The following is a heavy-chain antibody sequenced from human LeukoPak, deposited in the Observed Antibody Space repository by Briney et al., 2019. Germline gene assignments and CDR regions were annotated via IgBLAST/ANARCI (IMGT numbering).Heavy chain of an antibody. D-gene: IGHD3-9*01. Sequence: GESLKISCKGSGYPFTNYWIGWVRQMPGKGLEWMGIIYPGDSDTRYSPSFQGQVTISADKSITSAYLQWSSLKASDTAIYYCARRGILTSYSLYYFDLWGQGTLVTVSS. CDR3: ARRGILTSYSLYYFDL. J-gene: IGHJ4*02. CDR1: GYPFTNYW. CDR2: IYPGDSDT. V-gene: IGHV5-51*01.